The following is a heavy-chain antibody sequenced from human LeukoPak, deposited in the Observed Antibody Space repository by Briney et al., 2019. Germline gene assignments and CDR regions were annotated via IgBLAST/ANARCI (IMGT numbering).Heavy chain of an antibody. J-gene: IGHJ4*02. CDR1: GFTFSSYW. CDR3: ARGPLSYVANEFDY. D-gene: IGHD3-16*01. CDR2: IKQDGSGK. V-gene: IGHV3-7*01. Sequence: GGSLRLSGAASGFTFSSYWMSWVRQAPGKGLEGVANIKQDGSGKYYVDSVKGRFTISRDNAKNSLYLQMNSLRAEDTAVYYCARGPLSYVANEFDYWGQGTLVTVSS.